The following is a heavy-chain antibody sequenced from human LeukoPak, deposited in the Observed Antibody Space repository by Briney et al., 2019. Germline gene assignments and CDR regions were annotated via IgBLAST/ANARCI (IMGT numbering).Heavy chain of an antibody. Sequence: GGSLRLSCAASGFTFSSYGMHWVRQAPGKGLEWVAVIWYDGSNKYYADSVKGRFTISRDNSKNTLYVQMNSLRAEDTAVYYCARIGENNYYYGMDVWGQGTTVTVSS. J-gene: IGHJ6*02. CDR2: IWYDGSNK. D-gene: IGHD1/OR15-1a*01. CDR1: GFTFSSYG. V-gene: IGHV3-33*01. CDR3: ARIGENNYYYGMDV.